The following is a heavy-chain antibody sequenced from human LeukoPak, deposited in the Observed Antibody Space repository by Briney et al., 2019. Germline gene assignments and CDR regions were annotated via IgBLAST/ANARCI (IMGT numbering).Heavy chain of an antibody. Sequence: GRSLRLSCAASGFTFSTYSMNWVRQAPGKGLEWVSSISSSSSYIYYADSVKGRFTISRDNAKNSLYLQMNSLRAEDTAVYYCARGLSYGDYIRLFDYWGQGTLVTISS. D-gene: IGHD4-17*01. V-gene: IGHV3-21*01. J-gene: IGHJ4*02. CDR1: GFTFSTYS. CDR3: ARGLSYGDYIRLFDY. CDR2: ISSSSSYI.